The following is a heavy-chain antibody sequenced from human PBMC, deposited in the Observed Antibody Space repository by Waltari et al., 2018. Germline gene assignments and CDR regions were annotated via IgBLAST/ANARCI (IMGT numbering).Heavy chain of an antibody. Sequence: HLQESGPGLVKPSETLSLTCAVSGGSISSTSSSWGWLGQPPGQGLEWIGNSYYGVSTDYNPSLRSRVTMSAETSKNQFSLKLSSVTAADTAVYYCARHGGDRWLYNSRTPTHIDYWGQGILVTVSS. D-gene: IGHD3-22*01. CDR2: SYYGVST. J-gene: IGHJ4*02. CDR1: GGSISSTSSS. CDR3: ARHGGDRWLYNSRTPTHIDY. V-gene: IGHV4-39*01.